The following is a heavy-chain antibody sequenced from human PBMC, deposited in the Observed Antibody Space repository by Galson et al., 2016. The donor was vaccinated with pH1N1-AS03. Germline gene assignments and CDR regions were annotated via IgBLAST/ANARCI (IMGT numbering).Heavy chain of an antibody. Sequence: SLRLSCAASGFPFSTYAMHWVRQAPGKGLEWVAVISNDGRSKIYADSVKGRLTISRDSSKNILYLEMNSLRAEDTAVYYCARASRWLQIGFDYWGQGTLVTVSS. CDR1: GFPFSTYA. CDR2: ISNDGRSK. V-gene: IGHV3-30-3*01. J-gene: IGHJ4*02. CDR3: ARASRWLQIGFDY. D-gene: IGHD5-24*01.